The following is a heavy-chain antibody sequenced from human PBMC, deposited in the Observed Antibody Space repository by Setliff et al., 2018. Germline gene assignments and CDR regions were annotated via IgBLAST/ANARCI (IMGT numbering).Heavy chain of an antibody. J-gene: IGHJ5*02. V-gene: IGHV3-7*03. CDR1: GFTFSDYY. D-gene: IGHD2-2*03. Sequence: PGGSLRLSCAASGFTFSDYYMSWIRQAPGKGLEWVGNIKHDGSAKGYLDSVKGRFTISRDNAKNSLYLQMNSLRHEDTAMYYCAIGLHYEHTGYESSWVDPWGQGSQVTVSS. CDR2: IKHDGSAK. CDR3: AIGLHYEHTGYESSWVDP.